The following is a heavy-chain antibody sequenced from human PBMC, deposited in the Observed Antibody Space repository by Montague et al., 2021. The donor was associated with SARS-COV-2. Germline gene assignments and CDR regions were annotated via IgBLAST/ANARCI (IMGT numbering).Heavy chain of an antibody. D-gene: IGHD3-10*01. J-gene: IGHJ6*02. V-gene: IGHV4-34*01. CDR3: ARGRRILLWFGELLSGGDYYGMDV. CDR1: GGSFSGYY. CDR2: IKHSGST. Sequence: SETRSLTCAVYGGSFSGYYWSWIRQPLGKGLEWIGEIKHSGSTNYNPSLKSRVTISVDTSKNQFSLKLSSVTAADTAVYYCARGRRILLWFGELLSGGDYYGMDVWGQGTTVTVSS.